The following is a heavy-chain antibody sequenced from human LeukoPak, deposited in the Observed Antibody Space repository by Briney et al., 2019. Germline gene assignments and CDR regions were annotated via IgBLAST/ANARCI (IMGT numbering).Heavy chain of an antibody. J-gene: IGHJ4*02. V-gene: IGHV4-59*01. CDR2: IHYSGNT. Sequence: SETLSLTCSVSGDSISDDYWSWIRQPPGKGLEWIGYIHYSGNTNYNPSLKSRVTMSVDTSKNQFSLNLSSVTAADTAVYYCAITLNYDSSGYYRGSFDYWGQGTSVTVSS. CDR1: GDSISDDY. D-gene: IGHD3-22*01. CDR3: AITLNYDSSGYYRGSFDY.